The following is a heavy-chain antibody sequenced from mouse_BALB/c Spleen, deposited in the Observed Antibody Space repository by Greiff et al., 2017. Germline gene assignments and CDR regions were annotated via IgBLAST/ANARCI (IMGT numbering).Heavy chain of an antibody. V-gene: IGHV2-2*02. Sequence: VQLQQSGPGLVQPSQSLSITCTVSGFSLTSYGVHWVRQSPGKGLEWLGVIWSGGSTDYNAAFISRLSISKDNSKSQVFFKMNSLQANDTAIYYCARNGANYYGSSPYYAMDYWGQGTSVTVSS. D-gene: IGHD1-1*01. CDR3: ARNGANYYGSSPYYAMDY. J-gene: IGHJ4*01. CDR1: GFSLTSYG. CDR2: IWSGGST.